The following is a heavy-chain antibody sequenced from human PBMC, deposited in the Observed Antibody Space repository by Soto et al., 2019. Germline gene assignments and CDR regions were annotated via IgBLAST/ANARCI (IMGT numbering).Heavy chain of an antibody. CDR3: ARGGLEPFDY. CDR1: GFNLGSYG. V-gene: IGHV3-74*01. CDR2: INDYGPTI. D-gene: IGHD1-1*01. J-gene: IGHJ4*02. Sequence: EVQLVESGGGLVQPGGSLSLPFAASGFNLGSYGSNWVRQAPGKGLVWVSRINDYGPTINNAESVEGRFTISRDDAKSEVYLQMNNLRAEDTAVYYCARGGLEPFDYWGQGALVTVSS.